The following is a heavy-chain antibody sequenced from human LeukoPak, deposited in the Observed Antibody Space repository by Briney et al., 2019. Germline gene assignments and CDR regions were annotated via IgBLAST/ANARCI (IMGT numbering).Heavy chain of an antibody. CDR1: GFTFSSCS. CDR3: ATIRTPSYYYGSGAYDFDY. Sequence: GGSLRLSCAASGFTFSSCSMNWVRQAPGKGLEWVSYISSSSSTIYYADSVKGRFTISRDNAKNSLYLQMNSLRAEDTAVYYCATIRTPSYYYGSGAYDFDYWGQGTLVTVSS. CDR2: ISSSSSTI. D-gene: IGHD3-10*01. J-gene: IGHJ4*02. V-gene: IGHV3-48*01.